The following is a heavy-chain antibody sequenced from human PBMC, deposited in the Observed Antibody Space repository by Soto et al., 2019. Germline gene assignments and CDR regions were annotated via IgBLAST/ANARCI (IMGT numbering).Heavy chain of an antibody. Sequence: SETLSLTCTVSGGSISSYYWSWIRQPPGKGLEWIGYIYYSGSTNYNPSLKSRVTISVDTSKNQFSLKLNSMTAADTAVYYCARDRYYGMEGMDVWGQGTTVTVSS. D-gene: IGHD3-10*01. CDR3: ARDRYYGMEGMDV. V-gene: IGHV4-59*12. CDR2: IYYSGST. CDR1: GGSISSYY. J-gene: IGHJ6*02.